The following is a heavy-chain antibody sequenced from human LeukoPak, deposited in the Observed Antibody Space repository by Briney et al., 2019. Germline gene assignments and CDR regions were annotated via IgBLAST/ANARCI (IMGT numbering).Heavy chain of an antibody. J-gene: IGHJ3*02. CDR1: GFTFSDYY. CDR2: ISSSGSTI. CDR3: ARDREGYSSGWDHDAFDI. V-gene: IGHV3-11*04. D-gene: IGHD6-19*01. Sequence: PGGSLRLSCAASGFTFSDYYMSWIRQAPGKGLEWVSYISSSGSTIYYADSVKGRFTISRDNAKNSLYLQMNSLRAEDTAVYYCARDREGYSSGWDHDAFDIWGQGTMVTVSS.